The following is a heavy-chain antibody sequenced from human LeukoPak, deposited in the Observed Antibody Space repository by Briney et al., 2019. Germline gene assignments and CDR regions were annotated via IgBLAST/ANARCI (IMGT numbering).Heavy chain of an antibody. Sequence: HPGGSLRLSCAASGFTFSSYAMTWVRQAPGKGLEWVSSISGFGGSTYYADSVKGRFTISRDNSEDTLYLQMNSLKVEDTAVYYCAKDFGSWPPFDYWGQGTLVTVSS. CDR1: GFTFSSYA. CDR2: ISGFGGST. CDR3: AKDFGSWPPFDY. D-gene: IGHD3-3*01. V-gene: IGHV3-23*01. J-gene: IGHJ4*02.